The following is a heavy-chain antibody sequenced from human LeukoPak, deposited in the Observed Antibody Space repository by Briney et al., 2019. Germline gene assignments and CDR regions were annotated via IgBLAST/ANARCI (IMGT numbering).Heavy chain of an antibody. D-gene: IGHD6-19*01. Sequence: ASVKVSCKASGYTFAGYYMHWVRQAPGQGLEWMGWINPNSGGANYAQKFQGRVTMTRDTSIGTAYMELSRLRSDDTAVYYCARGNSVAGLRNYYMDVWGKGTTVTVSS. V-gene: IGHV1-2*02. CDR2: INPNSGGA. J-gene: IGHJ6*03. CDR3: ARGNSVAGLRNYYMDV. CDR1: GYTFAGYY.